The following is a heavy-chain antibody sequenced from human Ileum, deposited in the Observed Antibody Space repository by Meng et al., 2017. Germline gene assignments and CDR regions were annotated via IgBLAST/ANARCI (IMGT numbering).Heavy chain of an antibody. CDR2: IYYSGST. V-gene: IGHV4-30-4*01. J-gene: IGHJ5*02. CDR1: GGSISSGDYY. Sequence: QVQLQESGPGLGKPSQTLSLNGTGSGGSISSGDYYWSWIRQPTGKGLEWIGYIYYSGSTYYNPSLKSRVTISVDTSKNQFSLKLSSVTAADTAVYYCARENTIFGVVWGSWFDPWGQGTLVTVSS. D-gene: IGHD3-3*01. CDR3: ARENTIFGVVWGSWFDP.